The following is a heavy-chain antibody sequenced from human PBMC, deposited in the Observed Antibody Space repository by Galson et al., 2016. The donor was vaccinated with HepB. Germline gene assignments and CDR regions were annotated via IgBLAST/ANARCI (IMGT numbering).Heavy chain of an antibody. CDR1: GGSISSYY. Sequence: LSLTCSVSGGSISSYYWSWLRQPPGKGLEWIAYIHYRGSANYNPSLKSRVTISVDTSRNQIFLTLRSVTAADTAVYYCAVAALGSSGWFDPWGQGTLVTVSS. D-gene: IGHD2-15*01. V-gene: IGHV4-59*01. CDR2: IHYRGSA. J-gene: IGHJ5*02. CDR3: AVAALGSSGWFDP.